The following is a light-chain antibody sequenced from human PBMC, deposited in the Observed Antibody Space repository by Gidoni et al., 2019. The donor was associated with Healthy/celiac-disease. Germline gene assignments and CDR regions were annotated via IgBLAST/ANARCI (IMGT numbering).Light chain of an antibody. CDR3: QQSYSTLWT. V-gene: IGKV1-39*01. CDR2: AAS. CDR1: QSISSY. J-gene: IGKJ1*01. Sequence: DIQMTQSPSSLSASVGDRVTITCRASQSISSYLNWYQQKPGKAPKLLLYAASSLQSGVPSRFSGSGSWTDFTLTISSLQPEGFATYYCQQSYSTLWTFGQGTKVEIK.